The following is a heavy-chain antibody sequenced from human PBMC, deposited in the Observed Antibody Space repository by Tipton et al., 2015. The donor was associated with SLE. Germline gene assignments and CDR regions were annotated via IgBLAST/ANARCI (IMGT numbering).Heavy chain of an antibody. J-gene: IGHJ4*02. CDR2: IHLLGAT. Sequence: LRLSCALSGESLSGYYWSWIRQSPGKGLEWIGQIHLLGATDYNPSLKSRVTLSVDASKNQFSLRLRSVTAADTAVYYCARRHYSGPFDSWGQGTLVTVSS. V-gene: IGHV4-34*01. D-gene: IGHD5-12*01. CDR3: ARRHYSGPFDS. CDR1: GESLSGYY.